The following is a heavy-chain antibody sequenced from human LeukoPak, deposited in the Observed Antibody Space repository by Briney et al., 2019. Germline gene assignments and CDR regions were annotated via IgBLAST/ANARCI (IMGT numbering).Heavy chain of an antibody. J-gene: IGHJ4*02. D-gene: IGHD7-27*01. CDR3: ARGGTSAGNWGYYIDY. Sequence: SETLSLTCTVSGDSISSGSYCWSWLRQPAGQGLEWIVRIETTGNTNYNPSLKSRVTISLDTSNNQFSLKLTSVTAADTAVYYCARGGTSAGNWGYYIDYWGQGTLVTVSS. CDR2: IETTGNT. V-gene: IGHV4-61*02. CDR1: GDSISSGSYC.